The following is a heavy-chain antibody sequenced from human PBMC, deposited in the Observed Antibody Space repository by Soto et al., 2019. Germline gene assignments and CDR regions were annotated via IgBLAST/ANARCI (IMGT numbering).Heavy chain of an antibody. CDR1: GFTFISYL. J-gene: IGHJ6*02. CDR3: EREGTDPGMDV. CDR2: IKQDGSEK. V-gene: IGHV3-7*01. D-gene: IGHD2-21*02. Sequence: SLILSFASAGFTFISYLISWVLQSPGKGLEWVANIKQDGSEKYYVDSVKGRFTISRDNAKNSLYLQMNSLRAEDTAVYYCEREGTDPGMDVWGQGPKVTVSS.